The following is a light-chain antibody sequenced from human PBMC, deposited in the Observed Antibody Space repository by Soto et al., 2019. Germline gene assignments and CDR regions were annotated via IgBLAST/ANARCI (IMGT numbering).Light chain of an antibody. CDR1: QGISSW. Sequence: IQMTQSPSSLSTSVGDRVTITCRASQGISSWLAWYQKKPGKAPNLLIYAASSLQSGVPSRFSGSGSGTDFTLTISCLQSEDFATYYCQQYYSYPPTFGQGTKVDI. V-gene: IGKV1D-16*01. CDR3: QQYYSYPPT. J-gene: IGKJ1*01. CDR2: AAS.